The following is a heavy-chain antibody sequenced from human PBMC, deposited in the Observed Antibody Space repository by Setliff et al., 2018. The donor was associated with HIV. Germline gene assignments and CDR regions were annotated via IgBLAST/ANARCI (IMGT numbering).Heavy chain of an antibody. D-gene: IGHD6-13*01. CDR1: GGTFSRYA. CDR2: IIPIYNIP. CDR3: ARDQTGVAAAAFGGGSAWSDEGFDI. V-gene: IGHV1-69*13. Sequence: ASVKVSCKTSGGTFSRYAFNWVRQTPGQGLEWMGGIIPIYNIPAYAQKFQGRVTFTADESTSTAYMELSSLSSEDTAVYYCARDQTGVAAAAFGGGSAWSDEGFDIWGQGTMVTVSS. J-gene: IGHJ3*02.